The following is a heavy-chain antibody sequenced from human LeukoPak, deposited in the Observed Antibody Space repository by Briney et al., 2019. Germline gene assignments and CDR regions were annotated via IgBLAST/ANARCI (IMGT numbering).Heavy chain of an antibody. D-gene: IGHD3-10*01. CDR3: ARGSQLIAMVRGVPFDY. J-gene: IGHJ4*02. CDR1: GYTFTSYG. Sequence: ASVKVSCKASGYTFTSYGISWVRQAPGQGLEWMGWISAYNGNTNYAQKLQGRVTMTTDTSTSTAYMELRSLRSDDTAVYYCARGSQLIAMVRGVPFDYWGQGTLVTVSS. V-gene: IGHV1-18*01. CDR2: ISAYNGNT.